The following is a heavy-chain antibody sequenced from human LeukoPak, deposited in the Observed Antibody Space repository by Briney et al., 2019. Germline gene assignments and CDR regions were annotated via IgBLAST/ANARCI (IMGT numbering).Heavy chain of an antibody. Sequence: SETLSLTCTVSGGSISSYYWSWIRQPAGKGLEWIGRIYTSGSTNYNPSLKSRVTMSVDTSKNQFSLKLSSVTAADTAVYYCARDRVTMVRGIREADYYYYYYMDVWGKGTTVTISS. V-gene: IGHV4-4*07. D-gene: IGHD3-10*01. CDR2: IYTSGST. J-gene: IGHJ6*03. CDR3: ARDRVTMVRGIREADYYYYYYMDV. CDR1: GGSISSYY.